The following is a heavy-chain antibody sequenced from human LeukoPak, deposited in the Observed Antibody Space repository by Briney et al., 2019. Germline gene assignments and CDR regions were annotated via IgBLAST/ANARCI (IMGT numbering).Heavy chain of an antibody. V-gene: IGHV4-59*01. J-gene: IGHJ4*02. CDR1: GGYIGSYY. D-gene: IGHD1-26*01. Sequence: PSETLSLTCTVSGGYIGSYYWSWIRQPPGKGLEWMGYIFYNGHTNYNPSLKSRVSISVDTSKNQVSLQLDTVTAADTAVYYCARDIVGATHDYWGQGTLVTVSS. CDR2: IFYNGHT. CDR3: ARDIVGATHDY.